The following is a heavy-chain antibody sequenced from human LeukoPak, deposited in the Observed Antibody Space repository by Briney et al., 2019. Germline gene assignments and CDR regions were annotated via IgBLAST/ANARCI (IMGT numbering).Heavy chain of an antibody. J-gene: IGHJ4*02. Sequence: GGSLRLSCAASGFTFSIYWMSWVRQAPGKGLEWVANIKEDGSDKYYVDSVRGRFTMSRDNAKNSLYLQMNSLRAEDTAIYYCARARSGSLDYWGQGTLVTVSS. CDR2: IKEDGSDK. V-gene: IGHV3-7*01. CDR1: GFTFSIYW. D-gene: IGHD1-26*01. CDR3: ARARSGSLDY.